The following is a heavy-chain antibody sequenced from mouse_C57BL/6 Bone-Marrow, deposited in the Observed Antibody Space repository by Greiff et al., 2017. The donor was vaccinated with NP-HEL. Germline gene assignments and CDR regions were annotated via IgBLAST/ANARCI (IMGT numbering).Heavy chain of an antibody. J-gene: IGHJ3*01. Sequence: EVQLQQSGPELVKPGASVKISCKASGYTFTDYYMNWVKQSHGKSLEWIGDINPNNGGTSYNQKFKGKATLTVAQSSSTAYIELLRLPSADSAFFYCGRAAYGGQGTGVTVTA. V-gene: IGHV1-26*01. CDR1: GYTFTDYY. CDR2: INPNNGGT. CDR3: GRAAY.